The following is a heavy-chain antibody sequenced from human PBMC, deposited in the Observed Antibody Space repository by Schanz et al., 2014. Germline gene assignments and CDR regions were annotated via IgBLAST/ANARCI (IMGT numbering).Heavy chain of an antibody. CDR3: AKSDAFDI. CDR1: GFTFTNYA. CDR2: INSVGSNT. J-gene: IGHJ3*02. Sequence: DVQLLESGGGLVQPGGSLRLSCAASGFTFTNYAMSWVRQAPGKGLVWVARINSVGSNTDYADSVTGRFTISRDNAKNTLYLQMNSLRAEDTAVYYCAKSDAFDIWGQGTLVTVSS. V-gene: IGHV3-74*02.